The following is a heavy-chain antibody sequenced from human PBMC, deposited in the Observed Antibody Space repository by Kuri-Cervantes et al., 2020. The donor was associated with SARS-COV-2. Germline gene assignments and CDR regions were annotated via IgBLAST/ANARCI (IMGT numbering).Heavy chain of an antibody. J-gene: IGHJ5*02. V-gene: IGHV4-38-2*01. D-gene: IGHD2-15*01. CDR3: AKASSGQVFTGWFDP. Sequence: SETLSLTCAVTSYSITNSYYWGWIRQSPGRGLEWIGTISHTGSTFYNPSLKSRVTMSLDTSTNQFSLNLSSVTAADTAMYYCAKASSGQVFTGWFDPWGQGTLVTVSS. CDR2: ISHTGST. CDR1: SYSITNSYY.